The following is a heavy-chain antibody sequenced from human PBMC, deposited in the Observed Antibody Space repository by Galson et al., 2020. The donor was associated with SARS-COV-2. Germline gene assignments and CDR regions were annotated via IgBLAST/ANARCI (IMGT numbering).Heavy chain of an antibody. Sequence: SETLSLTCSVSGYSISNGYYWGWIRQPPGKGLEWIGNIYYDGSTNYNPSLKSRVTTLIDTSKNQFSLKLTSVTAADTAVYYCARVIWGYDDYDWYFDLWGRGTLVTVSS. CDR2: IYYDGST. CDR3: ARVIWGYDDYDWYFDL. CDR1: GYSISNGYY. J-gene: IGHJ2*01. V-gene: IGHV4-38-2*02. D-gene: IGHD3-16*01.